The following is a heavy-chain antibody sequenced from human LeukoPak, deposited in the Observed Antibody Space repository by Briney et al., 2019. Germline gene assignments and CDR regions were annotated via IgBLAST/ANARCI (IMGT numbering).Heavy chain of an antibody. CDR1: GGSFSGYY. D-gene: IGHD1-26*01. Sequence: SETLSLTCAVYGGSFSGYYWSWVRQPPGKGLEWIGEINHSGSTNYNPSLKSRVTISVDTSKNQFSLKLSSVTAADTAVYYCARGPAGIVVGATSFDYWGQGTLVTVSS. CDR2: INHSGST. V-gene: IGHV4-34*01. CDR3: ARGPAGIVVGATSFDY. J-gene: IGHJ4*02.